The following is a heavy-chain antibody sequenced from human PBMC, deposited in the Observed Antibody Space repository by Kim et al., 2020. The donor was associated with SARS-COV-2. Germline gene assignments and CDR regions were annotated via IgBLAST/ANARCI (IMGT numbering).Heavy chain of an antibody. V-gene: IGHV2-5*02. D-gene: IGHD3-10*01. CDR3: AHARHPRVNGGSGRYPFGVGI. Sequence: SGPTLVNPTQTLTLTCTFSGFSLSTSGVGVGWIRQPPGKALEWLALIYWDDDKRYSPSLNSRLTITKDTSKNQVVLTMTNMDPEVTATYYRAHARHPRVNGGSGRYPFGVGIWGRGSNVAASA. CDR1: GFSLSTSGVG. CDR2: IYWDDDK. J-gene: IGHJ3*02.